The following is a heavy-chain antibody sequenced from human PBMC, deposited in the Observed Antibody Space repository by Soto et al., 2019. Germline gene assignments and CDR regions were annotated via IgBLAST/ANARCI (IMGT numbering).Heavy chain of an antibody. CDR2: ISNSGSVI. J-gene: IGHJ3*02. D-gene: IGHD2-2*01. Sequence: GGSLRLSCAASGFSFISYSMSWVRQAPGKGLEWVSYISNSGSVIHDADSVKGRFTISRDNAKNSPSLQMNSLRDEDTALYYCVRVYASNTFDIWGQGTVVTVSS. CDR1: GFSFISYS. V-gene: IGHV3-48*02. CDR3: VRVYASNTFDI.